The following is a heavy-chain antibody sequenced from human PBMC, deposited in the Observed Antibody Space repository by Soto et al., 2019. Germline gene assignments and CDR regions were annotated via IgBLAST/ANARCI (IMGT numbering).Heavy chain of an antibody. CDR1: GGSFSGYY. D-gene: IGHD5-18*01. CDR3: ARGGKAMAPYCCYAMDV. V-gene: IGHV4-34*01. Sequence: PSETLSLTCAVYGGSFSGYYWSWIRQPPGKGLEWIGEINHSGSTNYNPSLKSRVTISVDTSKNQFSLKLSSVTAADTAVYYCARGGKAMAPYCCYAMDVWGQGTTVTV. J-gene: IGHJ6*02. CDR2: INHSGST.